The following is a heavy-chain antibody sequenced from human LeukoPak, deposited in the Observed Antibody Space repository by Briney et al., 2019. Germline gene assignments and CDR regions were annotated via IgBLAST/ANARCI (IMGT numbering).Heavy chain of an antibody. V-gene: IGHV3-30*18. J-gene: IGHJ4*02. Sequence: GGSLRLPCAASGFTFSSYGMHWVRQAPGKGLEWVAVISYDGSNKYYADSVKGRFTISRDNSKNTLYLQMNSLRAEDTAVCYCAKDRIVVAPAGYFDYWGQGTLVTVSS. CDR1: GFTFSSYG. CDR3: AKDRIVVAPAGYFDY. D-gene: IGHD3-22*01. CDR2: ISYDGSNK.